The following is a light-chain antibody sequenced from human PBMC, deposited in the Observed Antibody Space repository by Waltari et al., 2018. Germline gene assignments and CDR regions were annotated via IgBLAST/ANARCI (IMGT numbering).Light chain of an antibody. CDR3: QQSYSTQFT. Sequence: DIQLTQSPSSLSAFVRDRVTITCRASESIGNYLNWYQQKPGIAPNLLIYTASTLQSGVPSRFSGNGSGTDFTLTISSLQPEDFATYFCQQSYSTQFTFGPGTKVDIK. V-gene: IGKV1-39*01. J-gene: IGKJ3*01. CDR1: ESIGNY. CDR2: TAS.